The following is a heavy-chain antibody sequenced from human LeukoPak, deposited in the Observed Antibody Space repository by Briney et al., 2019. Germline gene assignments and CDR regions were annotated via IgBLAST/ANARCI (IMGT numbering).Heavy chain of an antibody. CDR3: GSYRRAYDI. CDR1: GLTVSSTS. J-gene: IGHJ3*02. CDR2: FLSDGRI. V-gene: IGHV3-53*01. Sequence: EGSLRLSCAASGLTVSSTSMTWVRQAPGKGLEWVSDFLSDGRIYYADSVKGRFTISKDNSQNTVNLQMDNLRAEDTATYYCGSYRRAYDIWGQGTVVTVAS. D-gene: IGHD1-26*01.